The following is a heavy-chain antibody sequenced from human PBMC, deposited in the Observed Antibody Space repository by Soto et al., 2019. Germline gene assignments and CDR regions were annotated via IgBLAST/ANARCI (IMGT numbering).Heavy chain of an antibody. CDR1: GYTFTSYD. Sequence: QVQLVQSGAEVKKPGASVKVSCKASGYTFTSYDISCVRQAPGHGLEWMGWISRYNGNTNYTQKLQGRFTMTADTSMSTAYMQLRSLRSDDTAVYCGARDIAAANWFEPWGQGCLVTVSS. V-gene: IGHV1-18*01. D-gene: IGHD6-25*01. CDR2: ISRYNGNT. J-gene: IGHJ5*02. CDR3: ARDIAAANWFEP.